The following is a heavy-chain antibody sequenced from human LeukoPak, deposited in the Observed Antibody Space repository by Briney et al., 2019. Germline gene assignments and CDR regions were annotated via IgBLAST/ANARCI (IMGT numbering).Heavy chain of an antibody. CDR2: IIPIFGTA. CDR3: ARTAAGNNDWFDP. V-gene: IGHV1-69*05. CDR1: GGTFSSYA. Sequence: ASVKVSCKASGGTFSSYAISWVRQAPGQGLEWMGGIIPIFGTANYAQKFQGRVTITTDESTSTAYMELSSLRSEDTAVYYCARTAAGNNDWFDPWGQGTLVTVSS. J-gene: IGHJ5*02. D-gene: IGHD6-13*01.